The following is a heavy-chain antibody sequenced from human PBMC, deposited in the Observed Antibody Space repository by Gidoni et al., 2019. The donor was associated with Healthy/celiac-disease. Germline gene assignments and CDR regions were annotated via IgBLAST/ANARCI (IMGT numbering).Heavy chain of an antibody. Sequence: EVQLLVPGGVLVQPVASPSLFCAPHAVTFSTYPLCWVRQAPGKGLEWVAAISGSGGSTYYADSVKGRFTISRDNSKNTLYLQMNSLGAEDTAVYYCAKDDISPKRRRRLLKAFDIWGQGTMVTVSS. CDR1: AVTFSTYP. V-gene: IGHV3-23*01. CDR2: ISGSGGST. CDR3: AKDDISPKRRRRLLKAFDI. D-gene: IGHD1-1*01. J-gene: IGHJ3*02.